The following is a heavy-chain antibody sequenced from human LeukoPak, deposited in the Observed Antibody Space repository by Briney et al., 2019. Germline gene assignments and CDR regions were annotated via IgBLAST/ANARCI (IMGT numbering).Heavy chain of an antibody. CDR2: IYYSGST. J-gene: IGHJ4*02. D-gene: IGHD2-15*01. CDR3: AGAFCSGGSCYSGFDY. CDR1: GYSISSYY. Sequence: SETLSLTCTVSGYSISSYYWSWIRQPPGKGLEWIGYIYYSGSTNYNPSLKSRVTMSVDTSKNQFSLKLSSVTAADTAVYYCAGAFCSGGSCYSGFDYWGQGTLVTVSS. V-gene: IGHV4-59*12.